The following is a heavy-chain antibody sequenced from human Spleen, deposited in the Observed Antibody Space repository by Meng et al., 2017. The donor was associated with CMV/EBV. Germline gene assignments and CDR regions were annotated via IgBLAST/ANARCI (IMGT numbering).Heavy chain of an antibody. J-gene: IGHJ4*02. Sequence: GGSLRLSCAASGFTFSDYAMTWVRQAPGKGLEWVSTIYSADISTFYADSVKGRFTISRDSSKNTLFLQMNSLRAEDTAIYYCARASPEYYYDSSAYWNYWGQGTLVTVSS. CDR1: GFTFSDYA. V-gene: IGHV3-23*03. CDR2: IYSADIST. D-gene: IGHD3-22*01. CDR3: ARASPEYYYDSSAYWNY.